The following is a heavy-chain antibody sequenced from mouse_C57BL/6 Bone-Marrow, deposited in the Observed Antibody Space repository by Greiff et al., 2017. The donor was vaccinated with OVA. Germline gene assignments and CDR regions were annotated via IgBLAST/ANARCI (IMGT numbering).Heavy chain of an antibody. CDR3: GILWLPWYFDV. Sequence: DVKLVESGGGLVQPGESLKLSCESNEYEFTSHDMSWVRKTPEKRLELVAAINSDGGSTYYPDTMERRCIITSDNTKKTLYLQMSSLRSEDTAMYYCGILWLPWYFDVWGTGTTVTVSS. V-gene: IGHV5-2*03. CDR1: EYEFTSHD. CDR2: INSDGGST. D-gene: IGHD2-2*01. J-gene: IGHJ1*03.